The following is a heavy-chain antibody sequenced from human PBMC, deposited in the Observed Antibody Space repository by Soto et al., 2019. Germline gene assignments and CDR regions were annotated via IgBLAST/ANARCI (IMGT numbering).Heavy chain of an antibody. CDR1: GEGITSSC. CDR3: ARGAYSSSKAYYYYYGMDV. Sequence: WKSCGEGITSSCCISLPDAPWQGLEWMGWISAYNGNTNYAQKLQGRVTMTTDTSTSTAYMELRSLRSDDTAVYYCARGAYSSSKAYYYYYGMDVWGQGTTVT. D-gene: IGHD6-6*01. V-gene: IGHV1-18*01. CDR2: ISAYNGNT. J-gene: IGHJ6*02.